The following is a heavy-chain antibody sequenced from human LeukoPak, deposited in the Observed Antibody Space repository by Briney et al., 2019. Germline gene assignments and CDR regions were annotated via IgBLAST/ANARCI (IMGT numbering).Heavy chain of an antibody. CDR3: ARKDYDYVWGSYRYTHFDY. J-gene: IGHJ4*02. D-gene: IGHD3-16*02. CDR1: GYTFTSYG. Sequence: ASVKVSCKASGYTFTSYGISWVRQAPGQGLEWMGWISAYNGNTNYAQKLQGRVTMTTDTSTSTAYMELRSLRSDDTAVYYCARKDYDYVWGSYRYTHFDYWGQGILVTVSS. V-gene: IGHV1-18*01. CDR2: ISAYNGNT.